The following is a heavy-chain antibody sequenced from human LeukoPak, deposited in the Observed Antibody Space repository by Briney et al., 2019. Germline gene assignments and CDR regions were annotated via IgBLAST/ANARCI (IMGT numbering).Heavy chain of an antibody. CDR1: GFSFSNYS. Sequence: GGSLRLSCAASGFSFSNYSMNWVRQAPGKGLEWVSYISSSSSYIYYADSVKGRFTISRDNAKNSLYLQMNSLRAEDTAVYYCARVRYSGSYYGMDVWGQGTTVTVSS. CDR3: ARVRYSGSYYGMDV. J-gene: IGHJ6*02. CDR2: ISSSSSYI. D-gene: IGHD1-26*01. V-gene: IGHV3-21*01.